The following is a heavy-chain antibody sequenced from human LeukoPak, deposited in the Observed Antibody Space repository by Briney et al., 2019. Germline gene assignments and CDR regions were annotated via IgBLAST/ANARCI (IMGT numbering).Heavy chain of an antibody. V-gene: IGHV5-51*01. CDR2: IYPGDSDT. D-gene: IGHD6-13*01. J-gene: IGHJ6*03. CDR1: GYSFTSYW. Sequence: GESLKISCKGSGYSFTSYWIGWVRQMPGKGLEWMGIIYPGDSDTRYSPSFQGQVTISADKSISTAYLQWSSLKASDTAMYYCARLGSSSWFYYYYYMDVWDKGTTVTVSS. CDR3: ARLGSSSWFYYYYYMDV.